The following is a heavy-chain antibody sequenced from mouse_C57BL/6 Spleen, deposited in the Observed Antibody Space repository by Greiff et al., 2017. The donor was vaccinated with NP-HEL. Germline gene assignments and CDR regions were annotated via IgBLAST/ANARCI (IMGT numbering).Heavy chain of an antibody. J-gene: IGHJ1*03. V-gene: IGHV1-64*01. D-gene: IGHD1-1*01. CDR2: IHPNSGST. CDR3: AREITTVVGGYFDV. Sequence: QVQLQQPGAELVKPGASVKLSCKASGYTFTSYWMHWVKQRPGQGLEWIGMIHPNSGSTNYNEKFKSKATLTVDKSSSTAYMQLSSLTSEDSAVYYCAREITTVVGGYFDVWGTGTTVTVSS. CDR1: GYTFTSYW.